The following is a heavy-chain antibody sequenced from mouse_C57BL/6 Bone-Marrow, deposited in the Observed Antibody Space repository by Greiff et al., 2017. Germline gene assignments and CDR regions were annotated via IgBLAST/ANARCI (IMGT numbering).Heavy chain of an antibody. CDR1: GFTFSSYA. J-gene: IGHJ2*01. V-gene: IGHV5-9-1*02. D-gene: IGHD1-1*01. Sequence: EVKLVESGEGLVKPGGSLKLSCAASGFTFSSYAMSWVRQTPEKRLEWVAYISSGGDYIYYADTVQGRFTISRDNARNTLYLQMSSLKSEDTAMYYCTRERGYGSSPYYFDYWGQGTTLTVSS. CDR2: ISSGGDYI. CDR3: TRERGYGSSPYYFDY.